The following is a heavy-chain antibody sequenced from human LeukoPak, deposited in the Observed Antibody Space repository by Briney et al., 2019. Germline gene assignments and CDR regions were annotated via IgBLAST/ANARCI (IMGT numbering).Heavy chain of an antibody. D-gene: IGHD4-11*01. CDR3: ARTTTTFDD. J-gene: IGHJ4*01. Sequence: SETPSLTCTVSGGSINNYWSWIRQPPGKGLEWIGYVSDTGSTNYNPSLTSRVTISVDTSKNQFYLKLTSVTAADTAVYYCARTTTTFDDWGHGTLVTVSS. CDR1: GGSINNY. V-gene: IGHV4-59*01. CDR2: VSDTGST.